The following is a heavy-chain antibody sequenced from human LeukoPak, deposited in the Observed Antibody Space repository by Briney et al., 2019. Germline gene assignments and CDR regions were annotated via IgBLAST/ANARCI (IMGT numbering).Heavy chain of an antibody. D-gene: IGHD3-10*01. CDR2: INPSGGST. CDR1: GYTFTSYY. CDR3: ASLGYGSGKYDY. J-gene: IGHJ4*02. Sequence: ASVTVSCKASGYTFTSYYMHWVRQAPGQGLEWMGIINPSGGSTSYAQKFQGRVTMTRDTSTSTVYMELSSLRSEDTAVYYCASLGYGSGKYDYWGQGTLVTVSS. V-gene: IGHV1-46*01.